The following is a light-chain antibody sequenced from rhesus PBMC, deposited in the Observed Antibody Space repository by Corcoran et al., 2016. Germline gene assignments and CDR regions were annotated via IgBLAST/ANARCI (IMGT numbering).Light chain of an antibody. Sequence: DILMTQSPSSLSASVGDRVTITCRASENVYNYLHWYQQKPRKAPNLLFYKTSTLHSGVPSRFSGSGSGTDFTLTISSLQPEDFATYYCQHSYGTPFTFGPGTKLDIK. CDR1: ENVYNY. CDR3: QHSYGTPFT. V-gene: IGKV1-74*01. J-gene: IGKJ3*01. CDR2: KTS.